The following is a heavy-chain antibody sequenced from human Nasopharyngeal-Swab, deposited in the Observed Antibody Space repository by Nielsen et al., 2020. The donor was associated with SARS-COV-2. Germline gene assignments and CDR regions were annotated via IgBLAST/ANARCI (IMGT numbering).Heavy chain of an antibody. CDR2: ISSSSSYI. CDR3: ARDHVLPDAFDI. D-gene: IGHD3-10*01. V-gene: IGHV3-21*01. J-gene: IGHJ3*02. Sequence: GESLKISCAASGFTFSSYSMNWVRQAPGKGLEWASSISSSSSYIYYADSVKGRFTISRDNAKNSLYLQMNSLRAEDTAVYYCARDHVLPDAFDIWGQGTMVTVSS. CDR1: GFTFSSYS.